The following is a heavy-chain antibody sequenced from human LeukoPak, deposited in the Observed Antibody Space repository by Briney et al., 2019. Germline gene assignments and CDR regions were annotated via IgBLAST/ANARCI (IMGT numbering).Heavy chain of an antibody. V-gene: IGHV1-18*01. D-gene: IGHD3-3*01. Sequence: ASVKVSCKASGYTFTSYGISWVRQAPGQGLEWMGWISAYNGNTNYAQKLQGRVTMTTDTSTSTAHMELRSLRSDDTAVCYCARPGDFWSGYLNYWGQGTLVTVSS. CDR1: GYTFTSYG. CDR3: ARPGDFWSGYLNY. CDR2: ISAYNGNT. J-gene: IGHJ4*02.